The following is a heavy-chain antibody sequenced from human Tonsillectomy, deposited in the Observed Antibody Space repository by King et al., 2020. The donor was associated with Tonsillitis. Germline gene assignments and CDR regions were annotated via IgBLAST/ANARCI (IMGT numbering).Heavy chain of an antibody. J-gene: IGHJ4*02. CDR1: EFTFSSYG. D-gene: IGHD6-19*01. V-gene: IGHV3-30*18. CDR3: AKGYSSGWYGLSYYFDC. CDR2: ISYDGSNK. Sequence: VQLVESGGGVVQPGRSLRLSCAASEFTFSSYGMHWVRQAPGKGLEWVAVISYDGSNKYCADSVKGPFTISRDNSKNTLYLQMSSLTAEDTAVYFCAKGYSSGWYGLSYYFDCWGQGPLVTVPS.